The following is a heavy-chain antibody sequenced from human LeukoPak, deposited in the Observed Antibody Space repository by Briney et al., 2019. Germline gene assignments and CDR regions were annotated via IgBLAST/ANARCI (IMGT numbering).Heavy chain of an antibody. V-gene: IGHV3-23*01. D-gene: IGHD2-21*02. Sequence: GGSLRLSCAASGFTFSDYYMSWIRQAPGKGLEWVSAISGSGGSTYYADSVKGRFTISRDNSKNTLYLQMNSLRAEDTAVYYCAKGGMVTASLVDIWGQGTMVTVCS. CDR3: AKGGMVTASLVDI. CDR2: ISGSGGST. CDR1: GFTFSDYY. J-gene: IGHJ3*02.